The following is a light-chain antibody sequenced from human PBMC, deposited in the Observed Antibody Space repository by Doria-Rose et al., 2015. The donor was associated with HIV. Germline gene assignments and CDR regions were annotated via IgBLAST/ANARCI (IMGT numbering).Light chain of an antibody. J-gene: IGKJ1*01. CDR1: QSVSANY. CDR2: GAS. CDR3: HQYASSRT. V-gene: IGKV3-20*01. Sequence: EIVLTQSLGTLSLSPGERATLSCRASQSVSANYLAWYQQRPGQSPRLLIYGASSRPTDIPDRFSGSGSGTDFTLTISRLEPEDFAVYYCHQYASSRTFGQGTKVEIK.